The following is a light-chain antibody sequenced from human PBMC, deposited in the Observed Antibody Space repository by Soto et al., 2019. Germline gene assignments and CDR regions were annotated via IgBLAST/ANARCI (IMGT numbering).Light chain of an antibody. CDR1: QSVGRN. CDR2: GAS. J-gene: IGKJ4*01. V-gene: IGKV3-15*01. Sequence: EIVMTQSPATLSVSPGERATLSCRASQSVGRNLAWYQQKPGQAPRLLIYGASTRATGIPARFSGSGSGTELTLTISSLQSEDFSISSCQQYNHWPPLTFGVGTKVEIK. CDR3: QQYNHWPPLT.